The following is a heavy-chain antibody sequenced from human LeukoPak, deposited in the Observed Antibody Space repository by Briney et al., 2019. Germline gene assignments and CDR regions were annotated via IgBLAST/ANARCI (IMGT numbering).Heavy chain of an antibody. CDR1: GGSISNYY. D-gene: IGHD2-15*01. Sequence: PSETLSLTCTVSGGSISNYYWSWIRQPPGKGLEWIGHLYYTGRTNYNPSLKSRVTIPVDTSKNQFSLKVTSVTAADTAVYYCARHYCSGGSCYGLGNYWGQGTLVTVSS. CDR2: LYYTGRT. V-gene: IGHV4-59*08. CDR3: ARHYCSGGSCYGLGNY. J-gene: IGHJ4*02.